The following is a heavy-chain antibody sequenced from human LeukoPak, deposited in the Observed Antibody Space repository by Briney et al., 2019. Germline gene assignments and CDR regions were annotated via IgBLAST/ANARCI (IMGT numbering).Heavy chain of an antibody. V-gene: IGHV4-39*07. J-gene: IGHJ4*02. D-gene: IGHD3-10*01. CDR3: ARAKVRGVIITI. CDR1: GGSISSSSYY. CDR2: IYYSGST. Sequence: SETLSLTCTVSGGSISSSSYYWGWIRQPPGKGLEWIGSIYYSGSTYYNPSLKSRVTISVDTSKNQFSLKLSSVTAADTAVYYCARAKVRGVIITIWGQGTLVTVSS.